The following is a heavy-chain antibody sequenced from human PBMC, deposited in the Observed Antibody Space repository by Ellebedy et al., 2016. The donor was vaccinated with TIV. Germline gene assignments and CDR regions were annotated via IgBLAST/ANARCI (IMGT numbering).Heavy chain of an antibody. CDR1: GGSISSYY. Sequence: SETLSLXCTVSGGSISSYYWSWIRQPPGKGLEWIGYIYYSGSTNYNPSLKSRVTISVDTSKNQFSLKLSSVTAADTAVYYCASQQIVDTAMVPYWGQGTLVTVSS. D-gene: IGHD5-18*01. J-gene: IGHJ4*02. CDR2: IYYSGST. V-gene: IGHV4-59*12. CDR3: ASQQIVDTAMVPY.